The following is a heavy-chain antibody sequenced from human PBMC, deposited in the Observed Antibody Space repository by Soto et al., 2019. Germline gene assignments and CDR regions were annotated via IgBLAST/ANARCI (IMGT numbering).Heavy chain of an antibody. CDR1: GGSFSGYY. CDR3: ASRMGSGRYYFDY. CDR2: INGSGST. V-gene: IGHV4-34*01. D-gene: IGHD3-10*01. Sequence: QVQLQQWGAGLLNPSETLSLTCAVFGGSFSGYYWSWIRQSPGKGLEWIGEINGSGSTNYNPSLKSRVTMSIDTSKNQFSLKLKSVTAADTAVFFRASRMGSGRYYFDYWGQGTLVAVSS. J-gene: IGHJ4*02.